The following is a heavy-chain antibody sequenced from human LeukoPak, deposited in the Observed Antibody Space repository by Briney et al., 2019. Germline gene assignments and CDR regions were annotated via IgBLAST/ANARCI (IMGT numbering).Heavy chain of an antibody. CDR1: GFTFSNYG. V-gene: IGHV3-30*02. D-gene: IGHD2-2*02. Sequence: PGGSLRLSCAASGFTFSNYGMHWVRQAPGKGLEWVAFIRYDGDNKYYVDSVKGRFTISRDNSKNTLDLQMNSLRVEDTAVYHCAKTPTPPGQLLYRPLQNFDYWGQGTLVTVSS. CDR2: IRYDGDNK. CDR3: AKTPTPPGQLLYRPLQNFDY. J-gene: IGHJ4*02.